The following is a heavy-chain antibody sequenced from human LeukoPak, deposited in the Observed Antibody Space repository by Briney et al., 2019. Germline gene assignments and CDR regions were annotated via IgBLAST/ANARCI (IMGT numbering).Heavy chain of an antibody. CDR3: ARDKIVGATYFDY. CDR1: GFTFSSHW. V-gene: IGHV3-7*03. J-gene: IGHJ4*02. CDR2: IKQDGSEK. D-gene: IGHD1-26*01. Sequence: GGSLRLSCAASGFTFSSHWMSWVRQAPGKGLEWVANIKQDGSEKYYVGSVKGRFTISRDNAKTSLYLQMNSLRAEDTAVYYCARDKIVGATYFDYWGQGTLVTVSS.